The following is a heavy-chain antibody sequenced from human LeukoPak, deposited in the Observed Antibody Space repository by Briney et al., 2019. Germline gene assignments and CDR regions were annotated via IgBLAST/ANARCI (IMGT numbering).Heavy chain of an antibody. CDR3: ARVHKYCSGISCYRFDP. Sequence: PSGTLSLTCAVSGGXISSAHCWSWVRQPPVKGLEWIGEVDHSGSTKYNPALKSRVTISVDKSKNQFSLRLSSVTAADTAVYYCARVHKYCSGISCYRFDPWGQGTLVTVSS. D-gene: IGHD2-2*01. CDR1: GGXISSAHC. V-gene: IGHV4-4*02. CDR2: VDHSGST. J-gene: IGHJ5*02.